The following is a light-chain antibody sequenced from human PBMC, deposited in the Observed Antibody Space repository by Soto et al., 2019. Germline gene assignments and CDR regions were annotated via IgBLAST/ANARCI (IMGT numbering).Light chain of an antibody. J-gene: IGKJ5*01. Sequence: ENVLTQSPGTLSLSPGERATLSCRASQTVSSTYLAWYQQKPGQAPRILMYDASTRATGISARFSGSGSGTEFTLTISSLQSEDFAVYYCQQYHNWPITFGQGTRLEIK. CDR1: QTVSSTY. V-gene: IGKV3-15*01. CDR3: QQYHNWPIT. CDR2: DAS.